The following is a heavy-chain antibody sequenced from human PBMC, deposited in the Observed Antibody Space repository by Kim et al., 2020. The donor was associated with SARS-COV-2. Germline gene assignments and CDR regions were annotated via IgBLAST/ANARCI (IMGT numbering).Heavy chain of an antibody. J-gene: IGHJ6*02. CDR2: IYYSGST. D-gene: IGHD6-13*01. CDR3: ARDRGRVAAAGQVDYYYGMDV. Sequence: SETLSLTCTVSGGSISSGGYYWSWIRQHPGKGLEWIGYIYYSGSTYYNPSLKSRVTISVDTSKNQFSLKLSSVTAADTAVYYCARDRGRVAAAGQVDYYYGMDVWGQGTTVTVSS. CDR1: GGSISSGGYY. V-gene: IGHV4-31*03.